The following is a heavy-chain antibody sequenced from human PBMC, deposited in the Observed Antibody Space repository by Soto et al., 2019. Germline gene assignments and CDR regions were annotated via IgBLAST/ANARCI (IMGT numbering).Heavy chain of an antibody. CDR2: IRSKTYGGTT. D-gene: IGHD3-22*01. CDR3: SRDHCLTMTERRH. CDR1: GFTFVDYA. J-gene: IGHJ1*01. Sequence: GGSLRLSCTTSGFTFVDYAMSWFRQAPGEGLEWIGFIRSKTYGGTTEYAASLKGRFTISRDDSKSLAYLYMTSLGTEDTAVYYCSRDHCLTMTERRHWGQGTLVPVSS. V-gene: IGHV3-49*03.